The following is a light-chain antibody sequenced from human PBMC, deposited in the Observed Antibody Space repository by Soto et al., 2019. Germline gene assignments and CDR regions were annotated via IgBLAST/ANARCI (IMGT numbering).Light chain of an antibody. J-gene: IGKJ3*01. CDR1: QRISSW. V-gene: IGKV1-5*01. Sequence: DIQMTQAPSTLTSSLGDRVTITCRASQRISSWLAWYQQRPGKTPRLLIYDASTLEGGVPSRFSGSGLGTEFTLTISGLQPDDFAPYGCQQYSSYSRGTFGPGTKVVI. CDR2: DAS. CDR3: QQYSSYSRGT.